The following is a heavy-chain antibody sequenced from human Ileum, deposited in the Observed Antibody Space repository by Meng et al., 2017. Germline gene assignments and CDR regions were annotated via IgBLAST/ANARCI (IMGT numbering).Heavy chain of an antibody. CDR1: AGFVCDSNW. V-gene: IGHV4-4*02. CDR3: ARDLLGPAIAASGYFDP. J-gene: IGHJ5*02. Sequence: QVSWPELGPERGGPSRTLSPASVAPAGFVCDSNWWSWVCHPPGQGLEWSREFYHTVSTNYNPSLKRRVTMSSDKSKNPSLLDLTSVTAADTAVYYCARDLLGPAIAASGYFDPWGQGTLVTVSS. CDR2: FYHTVST. D-gene: IGHD5-12*01.